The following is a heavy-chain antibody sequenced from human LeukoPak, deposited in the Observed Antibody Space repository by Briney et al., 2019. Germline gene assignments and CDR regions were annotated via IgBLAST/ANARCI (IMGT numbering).Heavy chain of an antibody. Sequence: SQTLCLTCTVSGGFIDRGDYYWSWVRQPPGKGLEWIGYIYYTGNTYFSPSLKSRVSMSIDTSTNQFSLHLTSVTAADTAIYYCVRDCNGGSCYLSGGQFYFYGMDVWGPGTTVIVSS. CDR2: IYYTGNT. V-gene: IGHV4-30-4*01. J-gene: IGHJ6*02. D-gene: IGHD2-15*01. CDR3: VRDCNGGSCYLSGGQFYFYGMDV. CDR1: GGFIDRGDYY.